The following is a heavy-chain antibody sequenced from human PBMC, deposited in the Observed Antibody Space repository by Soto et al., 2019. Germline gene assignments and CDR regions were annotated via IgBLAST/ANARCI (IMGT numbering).Heavy chain of an antibody. Sequence: QVQLVESGGGVVQPGRSLRLSCAASGFTFSSYAMHWVRQAPGKGLEWVAVISYDGSNKYYADSVKGRFTISRDNSKNKLYRQMTSLRAEDTAVYYCARDRLRYNWNDFPYYFYGMDVWCHGTPVTVSS. V-gene: IGHV3-30-3*01. CDR2: ISYDGSNK. J-gene: IGHJ6*02. CDR1: GFTFSSYA. CDR3: ARDRLRYNWNDFPYYFYGMDV. D-gene: IGHD1-1*01.